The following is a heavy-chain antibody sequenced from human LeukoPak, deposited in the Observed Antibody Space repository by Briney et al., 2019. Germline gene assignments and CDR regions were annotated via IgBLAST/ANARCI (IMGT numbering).Heavy chain of an antibody. V-gene: IGHV1-46*01. Sequence: EASVKVSCKASGYTFTSYYMHWVRQAPGQGLEWMGIINPSGGSTSYAQKFQGRVTMTRDTSTSTVYMELSSLRSEDTAVYYCARGGTTRYYDFWSGYAPTGYNWFDPWGQGTLVTVSS. CDR3: ARGGTTRYYDFWSGYAPTGYNWFDP. CDR1: GYTFTSYY. D-gene: IGHD3-3*01. J-gene: IGHJ5*02. CDR2: INPSGGST.